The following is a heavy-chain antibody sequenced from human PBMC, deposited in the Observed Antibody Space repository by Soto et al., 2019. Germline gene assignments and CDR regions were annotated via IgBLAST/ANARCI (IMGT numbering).Heavy chain of an antibody. V-gene: IGHV3-49*03. CDR3: TSFREYYDFWSGYPGVVRFDP. CDR1: GFTFGDYA. J-gene: IGHJ5*02. CDR2: IRSKAYGGTT. Sequence: GGSLRLSCTASGFTFGDYAMSWFRQAPGKGLEWVGFIRSKAYGGTTEYAASVKGRFTISRDDSKSIAYLQMNSLKTEDTAVYYCTSFREYYDFWSGYPGVVRFDPWGQGTLVTVSS. D-gene: IGHD3-3*01.